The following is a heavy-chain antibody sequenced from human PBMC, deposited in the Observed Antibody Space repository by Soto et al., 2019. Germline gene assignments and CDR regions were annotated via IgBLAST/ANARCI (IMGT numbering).Heavy chain of an antibody. Sequence: QLRLQESGPGLVKPSETLSLTCTVSGGSISSSSYYWGWIRQPPGKGLEWIGSIYYSGSTYYNPSLKSRVTISVDTSKNQFSLKLSSVTAADTAVYYCASIRAVAGTEIDYWGQGTLVTVSS. CDR2: IYYSGST. CDR1: GGSISSSSYY. D-gene: IGHD6-19*01. J-gene: IGHJ4*02. V-gene: IGHV4-39*01. CDR3: ASIRAVAGTEIDY.